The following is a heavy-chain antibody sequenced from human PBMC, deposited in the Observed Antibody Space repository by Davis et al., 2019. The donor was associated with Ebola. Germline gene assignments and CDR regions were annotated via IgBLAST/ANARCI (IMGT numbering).Heavy chain of an antibody. CDR1: GFIFSSYE. Sequence: GEPLKISCAASGFIFSSYEMTWVRQAPGGGLEWISYIGPSGTDIAYADSVRGRFTISRDNAKNSLFLQMNSLRAEDTALYYCARERTSCGGDCLDYWGQGTLVTVSS. D-gene: IGHD2-21*01. J-gene: IGHJ4*02. V-gene: IGHV3-48*03. CDR3: ARERTSCGGDCLDY. CDR2: IGPSGTDI.